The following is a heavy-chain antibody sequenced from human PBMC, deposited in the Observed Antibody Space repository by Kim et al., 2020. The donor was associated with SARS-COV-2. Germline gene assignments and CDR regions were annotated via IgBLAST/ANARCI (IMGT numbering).Heavy chain of an antibody. D-gene: IGHD3-9*01. J-gene: IGHJ5*02. CDR3: AKDKDLYYDILTGGDGWFDP. Sequence: GGSLRLSCAASGFTFGDYVMHWVRQAPGKGLEWVSGISWNSGSIGYADSVKGRFTISRDNAKNSLYLQMNSLRAEDTALYYCAKDKDLYYDILTGGDGWFDPWGQGTLVTVSS. CDR2: ISWNSGSI. CDR1: GFTFGDYV. V-gene: IGHV3-9*01.